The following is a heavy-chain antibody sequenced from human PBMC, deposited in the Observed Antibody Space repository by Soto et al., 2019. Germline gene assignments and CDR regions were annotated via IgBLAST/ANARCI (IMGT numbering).Heavy chain of an antibody. J-gene: IGHJ4*02. V-gene: IGHV3-23*01. CDR2: ISGSGGST. CDR1: GFTFSSYA. CDR3: AKHFVNGEVDY. D-gene: IGHD3-10*01. Sequence: EVQLLESGGGLVQPGGSLRLSCAASGFTFSSYAMSWVRQAPGKGLEWVSIISGSGGSTFYADSVKGRFTISRDNSRNTLYLQMNSLIAEDTAVYYCAKHFVNGEVDYWGQGTLVTVSS.